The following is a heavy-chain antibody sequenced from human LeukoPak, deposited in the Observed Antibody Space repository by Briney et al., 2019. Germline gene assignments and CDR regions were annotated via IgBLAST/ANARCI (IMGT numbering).Heavy chain of an antibody. CDR1: GFTFTNYA. V-gene: IGHV3-23*01. Sequence: GGSLRLSCAASGFTFTNYAMGWVRRAPGKGLEWVSTISAIGGGAYYADSVKGRFTISRDNSKNTLYLQMNSLRVEDTALYYCAKVRVGTTSDFDYWGQGTLVTVSS. CDR3: AKVRVGTTSDFDY. D-gene: IGHD1-26*01. J-gene: IGHJ4*02. CDR2: ISAIGGGA.